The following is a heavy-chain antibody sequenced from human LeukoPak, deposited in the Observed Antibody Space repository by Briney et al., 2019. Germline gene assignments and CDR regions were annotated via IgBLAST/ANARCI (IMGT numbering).Heavy chain of an antibody. Sequence: ASVKVSCKASGYTFTSYAMHWVRQAPGQRLEWMGWINAGNGNTKYSQKFQGRVTITRDTSASTAYVELSSLRSEDTAVYYCARDGGIAAAGSLSYWGQGTLVTVSS. CDR3: ARDGGIAAAGSLSY. J-gene: IGHJ4*02. CDR2: INAGNGNT. V-gene: IGHV1-3*01. D-gene: IGHD6-13*01. CDR1: GYTFTSYA.